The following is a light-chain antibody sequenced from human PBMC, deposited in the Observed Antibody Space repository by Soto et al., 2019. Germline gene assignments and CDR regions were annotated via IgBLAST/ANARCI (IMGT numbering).Light chain of an antibody. CDR1: QSIGLA. Sequence: EIVLTQSPATLSLSPGERATLSCRASQSIGLAIAWYQHKPGQAPRLLIFDASQRATGIPARFRGSGSGTDFTLSISSLDPEDFAVYYCQQRTDRPPWTFGQGTKV. CDR3: QQRTDRPPWT. V-gene: IGKV3-11*01. J-gene: IGKJ1*01. CDR2: DAS.